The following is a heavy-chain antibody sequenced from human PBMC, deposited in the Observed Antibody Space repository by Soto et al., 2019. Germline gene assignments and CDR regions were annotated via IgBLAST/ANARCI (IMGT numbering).Heavy chain of an antibody. J-gene: IGHJ3*02. V-gene: IGHV3-23*01. Sequence: EVQLLESGGGLVQPGGSLRLSCAASGFTFSSYAMSWVRQAPGKGLEWVSAISGSGGSTYYADSVKGRFTISRDNSKNTLYLQMNSLRAEYPAVYYCAKAHSDSSGYYYDDAFDILGQGPMVTVSS. CDR2: ISGSGGST. CDR3: AKAHSDSSGYYYDDAFDI. CDR1: GFTFSSYA. D-gene: IGHD3-22*01.